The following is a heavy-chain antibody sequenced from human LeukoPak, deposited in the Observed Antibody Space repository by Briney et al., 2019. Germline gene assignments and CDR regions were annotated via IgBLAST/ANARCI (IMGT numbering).Heavy chain of an antibody. CDR2: IYHSGST. CDR1: GGSIGSGGYY. J-gene: IGHJ3*02. V-gene: IGHV4-30-2*01. D-gene: IGHD4-17*01. CDR3: ARVPFGYGDYGDAGAFDI. Sequence: SQTLSLTCTVSGGSIGSGGYYWSWIRQPPGKGLEWIGYIYHSGSTYYNPSLKSRVTISVDRSKNQFSLKLSSVTAADTAVYYCARVPFGYGDYGDAGAFDIWGQGTMVTVSS.